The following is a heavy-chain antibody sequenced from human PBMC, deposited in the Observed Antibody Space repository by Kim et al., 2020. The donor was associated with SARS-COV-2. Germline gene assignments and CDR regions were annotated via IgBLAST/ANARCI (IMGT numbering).Heavy chain of an antibody. Sequence: SETLSLTCTVSGGSISTSYWSWIRQPPGKGLEWIGYIYYSGSTNYNPSLKSRVTISVDTSKNQFSLKLSSVTAADTAVYYCAGQFSGRYRFQHRGQGTLVAVPP. D-gene: IGHD3-16*02. V-gene: IGHV4-59*01. CDR1: GGSISTSY. CDR3: AGQFSGRYRFQH. J-gene: IGHJ1*01. CDR2: IYYSGST.